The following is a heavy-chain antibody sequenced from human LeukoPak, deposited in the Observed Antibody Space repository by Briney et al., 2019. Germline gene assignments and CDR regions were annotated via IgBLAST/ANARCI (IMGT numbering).Heavy chain of an antibody. J-gene: IGHJ4*02. D-gene: IGHD3-3*01. Sequence: PGGSLRLSCAASGFTFSSYAMSWVRQAPGKGLEWVSAISGSGGSTHYADSVKGRFTISRDNSKNTLYLQMNSLRAEDTAVYYCAKAKGLRFLEWLSKPFDYWGQGTLVTVSS. V-gene: IGHV3-23*01. CDR2: ISGSGGST. CDR1: GFTFSSYA. CDR3: AKAKGLRFLEWLSKPFDY.